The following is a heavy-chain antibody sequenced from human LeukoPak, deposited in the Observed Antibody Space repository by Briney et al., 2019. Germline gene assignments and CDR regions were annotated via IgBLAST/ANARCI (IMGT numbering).Heavy chain of an antibody. D-gene: IGHD3-10*01. CDR1: GFTFSSYA. J-gene: IGHJ4*02. V-gene: IGHV3-23*01. CDR2: ISGSGGST. CDR3: ARGSRTMVRGVQIDY. Sequence: GGSLRLSCAASGFTFSSYAMSWVRQAPGKGLEWVSAISGSGGSTYYADSVKGRFTISRDNAKNSLYLQMNSLRAEDTAVYYCARGSRTMVRGVQIDYWGQGTLVTVSS.